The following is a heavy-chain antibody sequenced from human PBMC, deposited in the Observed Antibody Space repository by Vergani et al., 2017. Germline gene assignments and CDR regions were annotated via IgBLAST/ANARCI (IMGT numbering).Heavy chain of an antibody. CDR1: GFTFNSYG. V-gene: IGHV3-23*04. CDR3: AKEGRSGITPFVAD. Sequence: VQLVESGGGVVQPGGSLRLSCAASGFTFNSYGMHWVRQAPGKGLEWVSGISASGAPTYYADSVKGRVTISRDNSKNTLYLQMNSLRVEDTAVYYCAKEGRSGITPFVADWGQGTLVTVSS. J-gene: IGHJ4*02. CDR2: ISASGAPT. D-gene: IGHD1-14*01.